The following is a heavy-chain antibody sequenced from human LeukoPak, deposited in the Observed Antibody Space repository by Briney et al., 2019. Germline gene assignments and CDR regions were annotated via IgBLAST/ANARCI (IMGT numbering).Heavy chain of an antibody. CDR2: IYYSGST. D-gene: IGHD6-19*01. Sequence: PSQTLSLTCTVSGGSISSGSYYWSWLRQPAGKGLEWIGYIYYSGSTNYNPSLKSRVTISVDTSKNQFSLKLSSVTAADTAVYYCARCGAVAGTNDYWGQGTLVTVSS. CDR3: ARCGAVAGTNDY. CDR1: GGSISSGSYY. J-gene: IGHJ4*02. V-gene: IGHV4-61*09.